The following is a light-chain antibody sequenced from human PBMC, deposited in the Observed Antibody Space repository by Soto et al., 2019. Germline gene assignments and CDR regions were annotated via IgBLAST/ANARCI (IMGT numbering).Light chain of an antibody. CDR1: PSISSW. V-gene: IGKV1-5*01. J-gene: IGKJ2*01. CDR3: QQYNA. CDR2: DAS. Sequence: DIPLPQSPSTLSASVGDRATITCRASPSISSWLAWYQQKPGKAPNLLIYDASSLESGVPSRFSGSGSGTEFTLTISSLQPDDFATYYCQQYNAFGQGTKLEIK.